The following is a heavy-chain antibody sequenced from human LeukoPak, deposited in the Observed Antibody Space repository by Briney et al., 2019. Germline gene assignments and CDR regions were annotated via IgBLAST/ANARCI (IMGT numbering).Heavy chain of an antibody. D-gene: IGHD3-22*01. J-gene: IGHJ4*02. CDR2: IYYSGST. V-gene: IGHV4-39*01. Sequence: SETLSLTCTVSGDSISSSSYYWGWLRQPPGKGVEWIGSIYYSGSTYYNPSLKTPITISVHTSKTQFSLKLTSVTAADTAVYYCARPNYYYSSGYFNWGQGTLVTVSS. CDR1: GDSISSSSYY. CDR3: ARPNYYYSSGYFN.